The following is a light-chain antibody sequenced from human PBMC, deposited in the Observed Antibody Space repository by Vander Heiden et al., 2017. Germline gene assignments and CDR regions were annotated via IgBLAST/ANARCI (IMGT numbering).Light chain of an antibody. CDR2: DAS. V-gene: IGKV1-33*01. Sequence: DIQMTQSPSSLSASVGDRVTITCQASQDISNYLNWYQQKPGKAPKLLIYDASNLETGVPSRFSGSGSGTDFTFTISSLQPEDIATYYCQQDDNLPLTFGHGTKVDI. CDR1: QDISNY. J-gene: IGKJ3*01. CDR3: QQDDNLPLT.